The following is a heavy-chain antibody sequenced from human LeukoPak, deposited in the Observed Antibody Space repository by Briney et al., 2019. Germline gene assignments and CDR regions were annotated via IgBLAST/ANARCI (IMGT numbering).Heavy chain of an antibody. Sequence: SETLSLTCTVSGGSISSGGYYWSWIRQHPGKGLEWIGYIYYSGSTYYNPSLKSRVTISVDTSKNQFSLKLSSVTAADTAVYYCARERRSDVYIDYWAREPWSPSPQ. CDR2: IYYSGST. CDR1: GGSISSGGYY. CDR3: ARERRSDVYIDY. J-gene: IGHJ4*02. V-gene: IGHV4-31*03.